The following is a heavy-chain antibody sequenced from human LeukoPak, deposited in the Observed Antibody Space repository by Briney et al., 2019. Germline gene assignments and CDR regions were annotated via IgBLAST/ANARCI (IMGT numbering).Heavy chain of an antibody. CDR3: ARASAGARLYQQEYYYYGMDV. Sequence: ASVKVSCKASGGTFSSYAISWVRQAPGQGLEWMGRIIPILGIANYAQKFQGRVTITADKSTSTAYMELSSLRSEDTAVYYCARASAGARLYQQEYYYYGMDVWGQGTTVTVSS. CDR2: IIPILGIA. D-gene: IGHD1-26*01. V-gene: IGHV1-69*04. CDR1: GGTFSSYA. J-gene: IGHJ6*02.